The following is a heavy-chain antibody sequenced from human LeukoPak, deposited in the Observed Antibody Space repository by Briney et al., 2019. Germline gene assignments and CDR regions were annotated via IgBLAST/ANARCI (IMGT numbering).Heavy chain of an antibody. J-gene: IGHJ4*02. Sequence: SETLSLTCTVSGGSISSGGYYWSWIRQHPGKGLEWIGYIYYSGTTSYNPSLGSRITISLDTSQNQFSLKLSSVTAADTAVYYCARSIASGDYVDYWGQGTLVTVSS. CDR1: GGSISSGGYY. CDR3: ARSIASGDYVDY. CDR2: IYYSGTT. V-gene: IGHV4-31*03. D-gene: IGHD4-17*01.